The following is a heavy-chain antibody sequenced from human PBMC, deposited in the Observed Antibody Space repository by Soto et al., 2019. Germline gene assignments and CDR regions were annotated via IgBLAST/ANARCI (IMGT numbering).Heavy chain of an antibody. CDR1: GGSISSSNW. D-gene: IGHD3-10*01. CDR2: IYHSGST. CDR3: ARDSLYGAGSYHFGYY. J-gene: IGHJ4*02. Sequence: QVQLQESGPGLVKPSGTLSLTCAVSGGSISSSNWWSWVRQPPGKGLEWIGEIYHSGSTNYNPSLKNRVTISVDKSKNQFSLKLSSVTSEDTAVYYCARDSLYGAGSYHFGYYWGQGTLVTVSS. V-gene: IGHV4-4*02.